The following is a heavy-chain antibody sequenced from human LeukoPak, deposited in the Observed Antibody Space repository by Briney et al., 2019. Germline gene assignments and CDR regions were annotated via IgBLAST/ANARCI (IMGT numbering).Heavy chain of an antibody. Sequence: PGGSLRLSCAASGFTFTTHAMHWVRQAPGMGLEWVAVISYDGSNKYYADSVKGRFTISRDNAKNSLYLQMNSLRAEDTAVYYCASDPAQQWLVLDGMDVWGQGTTVTVSS. CDR3: ASDPAQQWLVLDGMDV. CDR1: GFTFTTHA. CDR2: ISYDGSNK. J-gene: IGHJ6*02. V-gene: IGHV3-33*05. D-gene: IGHD6-19*01.